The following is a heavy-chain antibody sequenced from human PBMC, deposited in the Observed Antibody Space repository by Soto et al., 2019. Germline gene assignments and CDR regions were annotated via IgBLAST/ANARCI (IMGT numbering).Heavy chain of an antibody. D-gene: IGHD1-1*01. Sequence: PGESLKISCPASVSDFSTFWIVWERQTPGKGPELMGVIYRGDSDVPYSPSFQGQVTISVERCRNTAYIHWSSLIASEPAIFYCARDRNGGRFAPGGQGTSVTGSS. V-gene: IGHV5-51*01. CDR3: ARDRNGGRFAP. CDR1: VSDFSTFW. J-gene: IGHJ5*02. CDR2: IYRGDSDV.